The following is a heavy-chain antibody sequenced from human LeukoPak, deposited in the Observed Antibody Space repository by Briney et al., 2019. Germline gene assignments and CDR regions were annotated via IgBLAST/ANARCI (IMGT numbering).Heavy chain of an antibody. CDR3: ARQDYGAEVYFDS. V-gene: IGHV1-18*01. Sequence: GASVKVSCKESGYSIISYGINCGRQAPGQGLEWMVWINPENRNTNDAQKFQGRVIMTTDRSTSTAYMELRSLRSDDTAVYYCARQDYGAEVYFDSWGQGTLVTVSS. CDR2: INPENRNT. J-gene: IGHJ4*02. CDR1: GYSIISYG. D-gene: IGHD4-17*01.